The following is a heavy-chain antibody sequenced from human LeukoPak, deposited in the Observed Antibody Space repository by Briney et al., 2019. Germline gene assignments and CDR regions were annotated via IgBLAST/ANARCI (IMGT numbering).Heavy chain of an antibody. D-gene: IGHD3-9*01. CDR1: GGSISSSANY. CDR2: LYYSGTI. V-gene: IGHV4-39*01. J-gene: IGHJ5*02. Sequence: SETLSLTCTVSGGSISSSANYWGWIRQPPGKGLEWIGSLYYSGTIYNNAPLKSRVSISIDTSKNQFFLKLNSVTAADAAVYYCARHTISIDWLIRAPNWFDAWGQGILVTVSS. CDR3: ARHTISIDWLIRAPNWFDA.